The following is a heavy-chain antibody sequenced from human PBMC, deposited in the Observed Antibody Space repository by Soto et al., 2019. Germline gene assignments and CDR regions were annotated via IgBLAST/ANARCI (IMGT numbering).Heavy chain of an antibody. J-gene: IGHJ6*02. CDR2: ISYDGSNK. D-gene: IGHD6-19*01. CDR1: GFTFSSYA. Sequence: GGSLRLSCAASGFTFSSYAMHWVRQAPGKGLEWVAVISYDGSNKYYADSVKGRFTISRDKSKNTLYLQMNSLRAEDTAVYYCARDRGWLRGMDVWGQGTTVTVSS. CDR3: ARDRGWLRGMDV. V-gene: IGHV3-30-3*01.